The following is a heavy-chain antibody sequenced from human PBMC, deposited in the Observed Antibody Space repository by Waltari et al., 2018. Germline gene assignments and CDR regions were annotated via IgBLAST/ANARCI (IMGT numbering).Heavy chain of an antibody. V-gene: IGHV4-39*07. J-gene: IGHJ3*02. CDR1: GGSISSSSYY. Sequence: QLQLQESGPGLVKPSETLSLTCTVSGGSISSSSYYWGWIRQPPGKGLEWIGSIYYSGSTYYNPSLKSRVTISVDTSKNQFSLKLSSVTAADTAVYYCARVAVVPRGCAFDIWGQGTMVTVSS. D-gene: IGHD2-15*01. CDR2: IYYSGST. CDR3: ARVAVVPRGCAFDI.